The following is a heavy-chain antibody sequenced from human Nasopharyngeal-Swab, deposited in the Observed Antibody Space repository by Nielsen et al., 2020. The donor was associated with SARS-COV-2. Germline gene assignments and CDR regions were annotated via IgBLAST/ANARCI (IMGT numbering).Heavy chain of an antibody. CDR3: TTPAEAAAATGYYYGMDV. Sequence: GGSLRLSCAASGFTFSNAWMSWVRQAPGKGLEWVGRIKSKTDGGTTDYAAPVKGRFTISRDDSKNTLYLQMNSLKTEDTAVYYCTTPAEAAAATGYYYGMDVWGQWTTVTVSS. V-gene: IGHV3-15*01. CDR1: GFTFSNAW. J-gene: IGHJ6*02. D-gene: IGHD6-13*01. CDR2: IKSKTDGGTT.